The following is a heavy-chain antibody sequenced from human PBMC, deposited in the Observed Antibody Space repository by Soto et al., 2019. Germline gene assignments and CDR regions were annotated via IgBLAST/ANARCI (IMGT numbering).Heavy chain of an antibody. V-gene: IGHV1-18*01. J-gene: IGHJ4*02. D-gene: IGHD1-1*01. CDR3: ARDFGGATTGLDY. CDR2: ISGYNGNT. Sequence: ASVKVSCKTSGYTFTTFGISWVRQAPGQGLEWMGFISGYNGNTNNEEEFQVRVTMTTDTSTTTAYMELWSLRSDDTAVYYCARDFGGATTGLDYWGQGTLVTVSS. CDR1: GYTFTTFG.